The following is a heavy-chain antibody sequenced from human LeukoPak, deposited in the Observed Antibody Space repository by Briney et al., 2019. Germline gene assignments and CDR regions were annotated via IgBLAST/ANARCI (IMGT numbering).Heavy chain of an antibody. J-gene: IGHJ6*02. D-gene: IGHD3-10*01. CDR1: GGSISSSSYY. CDR2: IYYSGST. CDR3: ARDPQALWFEELLSELYYYYGMDV. Sequence: SETLSLTCTVSGGSISSSSYYWGWIRQPPGKGLEWIGSIYYSGSTYYNPSLKSRVTISVDTSKNQFSLKLSSVTAADTAVYYCARDPQALWFEELLSELYYYYGMDVWGQGTTVTVSS. V-gene: IGHV4-39*01.